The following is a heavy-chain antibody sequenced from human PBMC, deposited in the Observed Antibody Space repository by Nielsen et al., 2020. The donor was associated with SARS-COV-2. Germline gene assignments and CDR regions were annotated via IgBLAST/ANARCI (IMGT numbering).Heavy chain of an antibody. Sequence: WVRQAPGQGLEWMGRIIPILGIANYAQKFQGRATITADKSTSTAYMELSSLRSEDTAVYYCARARGRYYDSSGYPYYFDYWGQGTLVTVSS. CDR3: ARARGRYYDSSGYPYYFDY. J-gene: IGHJ4*02. V-gene: IGHV1-69*04. D-gene: IGHD3-22*01. CDR2: IIPILGIA.